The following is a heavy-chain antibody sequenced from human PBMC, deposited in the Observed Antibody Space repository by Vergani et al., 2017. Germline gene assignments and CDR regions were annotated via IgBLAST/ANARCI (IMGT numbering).Heavy chain of an antibody. V-gene: IGHV1-2*02. CDR3: ATLGYCSSTSCSIGGYYYYYYYMDV. J-gene: IGHJ6*03. Sequence: QVQLVQSGAEVKKPGASVKVSCKASGYTFTGYYMHWVRQAPGQGLEWMGWINPNSGGTNYAQKFQGRVTMTRDTSISTAYMELSRLRSDDTAVYYCATLGYCSSTSCSIGGYYYYYYYMDVWGKGTTVVVSS. CDR1: GYTFTGYY. D-gene: IGHD2-2*01. CDR2: INPNSGGT.